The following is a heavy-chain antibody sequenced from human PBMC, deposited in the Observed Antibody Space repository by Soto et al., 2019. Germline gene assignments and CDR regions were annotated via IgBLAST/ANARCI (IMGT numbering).Heavy chain of an antibody. D-gene: IGHD5-18*01. Sequence: SETLSLTCTVSGGSISSYYWSWIRQPPGKGLEWIGYIYYSGSTYYNPSLKSRVTISVDTSKNQFSLKLSSVTAADTAVYYCARQVVDTAPASYYYYGMDVWGQGTTVTVSS. J-gene: IGHJ6*02. CDR3: ARQVVDTAPASYYYYGMDV. CDR2: IYYSGST. CDR1: GGSISSYY. V-gene: IGHV4-59*08.